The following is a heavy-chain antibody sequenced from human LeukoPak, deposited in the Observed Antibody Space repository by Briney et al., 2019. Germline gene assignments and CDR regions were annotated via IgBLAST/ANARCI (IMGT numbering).Heavy chain of an antibody. CDR2: IKQDGSEK. D-gene: IGHD2-2*01. V-gene: IGHV3-7*01. J-gene: IGHJ4*02. CDR3: ARQRYHDS. CDR1: GFTFSSYG. Sequence: GGSLRLSCAASGFTFSSYGMHWVRQAPGKGLEWVANIKQDGSEKNYLDSVKGRFTISRDNAKNSLYLQMNSLRAEDTAVYYCARQRYHDSWGQGTLVTVSS.